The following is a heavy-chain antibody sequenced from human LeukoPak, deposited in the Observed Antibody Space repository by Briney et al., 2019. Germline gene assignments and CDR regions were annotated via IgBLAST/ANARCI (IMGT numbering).Heavy chain of an antibody. V-gene: IGHV4-59*01. CDR1: GGSISSYY. CDR2: IYYSGST. D-gene: IGHD1-26*01. CDR3: AREVGASNYFDY. J-gene: IGHJ4*02. Sequence: PSETLSLTCTVSGGSISSYYWSWIRQPPGKGLEWIGYIYYSGSTNYNPSLKSRVTISVDTSKNQLSLKLSSVTAADTAAYYCAREVGASNYFDYWGQGTLVTVSS.